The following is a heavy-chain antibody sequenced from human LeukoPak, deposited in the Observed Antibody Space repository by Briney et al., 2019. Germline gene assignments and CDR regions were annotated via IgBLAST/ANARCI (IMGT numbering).Heavy chain of an antibody. V-gene: IGHV1-46*01. D-gene: IGHD3-22*01. Sequence: EASVKVSCKASGYTFTSYYMHWVRQAPGQGLEWMGIINPSGGSTSYAQKFQGRVTMTRDTSTSTVYMELSSLRSEDTAVYYCARESYYDSSGRNGAFDIWGQGTMVTVSS. CDR3: ARESYYDSSGRNGAFDI. CDR1: GYTFTSYY. J-gene: IGHJ3*02. CDR2: INPSGGST.